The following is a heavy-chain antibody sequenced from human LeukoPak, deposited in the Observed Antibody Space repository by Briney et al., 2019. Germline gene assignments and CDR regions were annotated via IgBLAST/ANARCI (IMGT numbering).Heavy chain of an antibody. CDR3: AREPYYYDSSGYSSDY. J-gene: IGHJ4*02. CDR2: INPNSGGT. V-gene: IGHV1-2*02. Sequence: ASVTVSCKASGYTFTGYYMHWVRQAPGQGLEWMGWINPNSGGTKYAQKFQGRVTITRDTSISTAYMELSRLRSDDTAVYYCAREPYYYDSSGYSSDYGGQGTLVTVSS. CDR1: GYTFTGYY. D-gene: IGHD3-22*01.